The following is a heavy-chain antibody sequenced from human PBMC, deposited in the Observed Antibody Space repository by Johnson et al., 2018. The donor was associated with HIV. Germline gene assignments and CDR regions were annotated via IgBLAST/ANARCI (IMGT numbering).Heavy chain of an antibody. CDR3: TTDVTMIVVVDRAFDI. J-gene: IGHJ3*02. CDR2: IKSKTEGGTK. V-gene: IGHV3-15*01. CDR1: GFTFSNAL. D-gene: IGHD3-22*01. Sequence: EKLVESGGGLVKPGGSLRLSCVASGFTFSNALMSWVRQAPGKGLEWVGRIKSKTEGGTKDYAAPVKGRFTISRDDSKNMLYLQMNSLKTEDTAVYYCTTDVTMIVVVDRAFDIWGQGTMVTVSS.